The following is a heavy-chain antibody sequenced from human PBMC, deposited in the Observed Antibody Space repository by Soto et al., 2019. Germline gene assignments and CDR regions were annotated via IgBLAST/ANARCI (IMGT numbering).Heavy chain of an antibody. D-gene: IGHD3-10*01. Sequence: PGGSLILSCAASGLAFSSYFMHWVRQAPGKGLEWVAVISYEGSNKYYADSVKGRFTISRDNAKNSLYLQMNSLRAEDTAVYYCARDFEALWFGESCFDYWGQGTLVTVSS. CDR3: ARDFEALWFGESCFDY. J-gene: IGHJ4*02. V-gene: IGHV3-30*03. CDR1: GLAFSSYF. CDR2: ISYEGSNK.